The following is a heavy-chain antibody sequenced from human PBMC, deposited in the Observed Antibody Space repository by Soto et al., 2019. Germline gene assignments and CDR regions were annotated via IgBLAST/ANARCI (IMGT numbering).Heavy chain of an antibody. D-gene: IGHD4-4*01. Sequence: PGGSLRLSCEGSGFTVSSHAMTWIRQAPGKGPEWVSTITADGGTYYADSVKGRFAMSRDTSESTLYLQMNSLGAEDTAVYYCTTNFYSDYGMDVWGQGTTVTVSS. CDR2: ITADGGT. CDR1: GFTVSSHA. CDR3: TTNFYSDYGMDV. J-gene: IGHJ6*02. V-gene: IGHV3-23*01.